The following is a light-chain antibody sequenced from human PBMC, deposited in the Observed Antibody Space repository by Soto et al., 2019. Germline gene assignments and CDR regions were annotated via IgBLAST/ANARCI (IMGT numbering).Light chain of an antibody. CDR3: QQYGSSPPYT. Sequence: EIVLTQSPGILSLSPGERATLSCRAGQSVSSSYLAWYQQKPGQAPRLLIYGASNRATGIPDRFSASGSKTNFTLTISSLEPEDFAVYYCQQYGSSPPYTFGQGTKLEIK. J-gene: IGKJ2*01. CDR2: GAS. V-gene: IGKV3-20*01. CDR1: QSVSSSY.